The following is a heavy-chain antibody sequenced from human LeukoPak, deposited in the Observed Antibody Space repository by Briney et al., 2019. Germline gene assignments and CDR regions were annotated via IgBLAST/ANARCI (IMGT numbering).Heavy chain of an antibody. V-gene: IGHV1-69*13. CDR1: RGTFSSYA. Sequence: SVKVSCKASRGTFSSYAINWVRQAPGQGLEWMGGIIPVFGTSNYAQKFQGRVTITADESTRTAYMELSSLRSEDTAVYYCARVTGGRYCSTTSCYMRGWFDPWGQGTLVTVSS. D-gene: IGHD2-2*02. J-gene: IGHJ5*02. CDR2: IIPVFGTS. CDR3: ARVTGGRYCSTTSCYMRGWFDP.